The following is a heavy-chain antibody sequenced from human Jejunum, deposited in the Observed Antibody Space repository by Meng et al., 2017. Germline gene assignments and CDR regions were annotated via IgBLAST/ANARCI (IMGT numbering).Heavy chain of an antibody. CDR2: ISNSGNVI. V-gene: IGHV3-48*03. CDR1: GFTFSTYE. J-gene: IGHJ4*02. CDR3: ARVRSSSFSVDY. D-gene: IGHD6-13*01. Sequence: GGSLRLSCEASGFTFSTYEMNWVRQAPGKGLDWLLYISNSGNVIYYADSVEGRFTVSRDNAKNSLYLQMNSLGAEDTAVYYCARVRSSSFSVDYWGQGTLVTVSS.